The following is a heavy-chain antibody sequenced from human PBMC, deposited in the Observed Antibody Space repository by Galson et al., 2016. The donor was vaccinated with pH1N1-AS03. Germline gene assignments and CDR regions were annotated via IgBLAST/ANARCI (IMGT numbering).Heavy chain of an antibody. V-gene: IGHV1-18*01. CDR2: INPYSTNT. CDR1: GYNFVTYG. Sequence: SVKVSCKASGYNFVTYGITWVRQGPGQGLEWTGWINPYSTNTNYAKKVQDRVTMTADTSTTTAHLDLRNLGSDDTAVYYCARVVAGRPFLIDYWGQGTLVIVSS. J-gene: IGHJ4*02. D-gene: IGHD6-6*01. CDR3: ARVVAGRPFLIDY.